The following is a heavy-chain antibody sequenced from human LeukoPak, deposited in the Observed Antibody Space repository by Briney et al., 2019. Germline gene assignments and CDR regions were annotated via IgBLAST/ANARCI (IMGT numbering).Heavy chain of an antibody. CDR2: ISSSSSYI. CDR1: GFTFSSYS. D-gene: IGHD3-10*01. CDR3: ARAGPRYYYGSGSYDAFDI. Sequence: GGSLRLSCAASGFTFSSYSMNWVRQAPGKGLEWVSSISSSSSYIYYADSVKGRFTISRDNAKKSLYLQMNSLRAEDTAVYYCARAGPRYYYGSGSYDAFDIWGQGTMVTVSS. V-gene: IGHV3-21*01. J-gene: IGHJ3*02.